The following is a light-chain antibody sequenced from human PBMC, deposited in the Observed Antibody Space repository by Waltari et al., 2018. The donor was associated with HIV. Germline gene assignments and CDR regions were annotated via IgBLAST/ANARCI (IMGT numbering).Light chain of an antibody. Sequence: QSVLTQPPSVSGAPGQRVTISCTGSSSNIGASYDVHWYQQLPGTAPKPPIYDNNNRPSGVRDRCSGPKAGTSACLAITGLQAEDEADYYCQSYDSRLGVLFGGGTKLTVL. V-gene: IGLV1-40*01. CDR2: DNN. CDR1: SSNIGASYD. J-gene: IGLJ2*01. CDR3: QSYDSRLGVL.